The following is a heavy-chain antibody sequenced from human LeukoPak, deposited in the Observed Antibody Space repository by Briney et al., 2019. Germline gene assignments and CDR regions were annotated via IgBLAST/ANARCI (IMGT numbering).Heavy chain of an antibody. CDR1: GYSISSGYY. V-gene: IGHV4-38-2*02. J-gene: IGHJ4*02. CDR2: IYHNGST. D-gene: IGHD1-1*01. Sequence: SETLSLTCTVSGYSISSGYYWGWIRQPPVKGLEWIGTIYHNGSTSYNPSLKSRVTISVDTSKNQFSLRLNSVIAADTAIYYCAKITTLDYWGQGTLVTVSS. CDR3: AKITTLDY.